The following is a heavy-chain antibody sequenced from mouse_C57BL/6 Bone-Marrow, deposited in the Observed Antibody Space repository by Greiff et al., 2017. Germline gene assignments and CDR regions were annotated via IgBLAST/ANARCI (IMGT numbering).Heavy chain of an antibody. Sequence: QVQLQQSGPELAKPGASVKISCKASGYAFSSSWMNWVKQRPGKGLEWIGRIYPGDGDTNYNGKFKGKATLTADKSSSTAYMQLSSLTSEDSAVYFCAVTTVVATDHYFDYWGQGTTLTVSS. CDR1: GYAFSSSW. V-gene: IGHV1-82*01. CDR2: IYPGDGDT. J-gene: IGHJ2*01. CDR3: AVTTVVATDHYFDY. D-gene: IGHD1-1*01.